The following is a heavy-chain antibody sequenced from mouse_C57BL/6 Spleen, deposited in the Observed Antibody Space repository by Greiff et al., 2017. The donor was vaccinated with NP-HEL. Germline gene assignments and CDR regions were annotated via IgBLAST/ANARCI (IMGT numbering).Heavy chain of an antibody. J-gene: IGHJ3*01. CDR1: GYSFTDYN. V-gene: IGHV1-39*01. CDR3: ARGGDYEGPWFAY. CDR2: INPNYGTT. Sequence: EVKLQQSGPELVKPGASVKISCKASGYSFTDYNMNWVKQSHGKSLEWIGVINPNYGTTSYNQKFKGKATLTVDQSSSTAYMQLNSLTSEDSAVYYCARGGDYEGPWFAYWGQGTLVTVSA. D-gene: IGHD2-4*01.